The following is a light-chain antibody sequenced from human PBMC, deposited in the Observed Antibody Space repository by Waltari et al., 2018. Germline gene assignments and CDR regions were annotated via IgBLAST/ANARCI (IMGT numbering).Light chain of an antibody. CDR2: DTS. V-gene: IGKV3-11*01. CDR1: QSVTNY. CDR3: QQRRDWPLT. J-gene: IGKJ4*01. Sequence: EIVLTQSPAILSLSPGERASLSCRASQSVTNYLAWYQQNPGPAPRLLIYDTSNRATGIPARFSGSGFGTDFTLTISSLEPEDFAVYYCQQRRDWPLTFGGGTKVEIK.